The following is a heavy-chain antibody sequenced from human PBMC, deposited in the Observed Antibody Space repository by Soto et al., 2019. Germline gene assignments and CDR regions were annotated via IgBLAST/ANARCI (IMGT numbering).Heavy chain of an antibody. J-gene: IGHJ4*02. V-gene: IGHV4-30-2*01. CDR2: IYHSGSI. CDR1: GGSISSGGYS. CDR3: ARVPDY. Sequence: QLQLQESGSGLVKPSQTLSLTCAVSGGSISSGGYSWSWIRQPPGKGLEGIGYIYHSGSIYYHPSLKRRVTISVERYKNQFSRELSSVTAADTAVYSCARVPDYWGQGTLVTVSS.